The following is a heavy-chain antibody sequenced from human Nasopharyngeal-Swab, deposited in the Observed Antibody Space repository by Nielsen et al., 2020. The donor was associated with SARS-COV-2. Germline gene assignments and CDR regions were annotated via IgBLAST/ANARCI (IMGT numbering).Heavy chain of an antibody. V-gene: IGHV1-2*06. Sequence: ASVKVSCKASGYTFTSYGISWVRQAPGQGLEWMGRINPNSGGTNYAQKFQGRVTMTRDTSISTAYMELSRLRSDDTAVYYCARDWEQQHDAFDIWGQGTMVTVSS. J-gene: IGHJ3*02. CDR2: INPNSGGT. D-gene: IGHD6-13*01. CDR3: ARDWEQQHDAFDI. CDR1: GYTFTSYG.